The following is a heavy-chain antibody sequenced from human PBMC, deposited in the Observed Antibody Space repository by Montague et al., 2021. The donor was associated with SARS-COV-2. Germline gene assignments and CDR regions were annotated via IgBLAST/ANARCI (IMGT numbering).Heavy chain of an antibody. D-gene: IGHD3-22*01. CDR1: GGSFSGYY. V-gene: IGHV4-34*01. J-gene: IGHJ3*02. CDR2: INHSGSI. CDR3: ARVPDYYDSSGYYFDAFDI. Sequence: SETLSLTCAVYGGSFSGYYWSWIRQPPGKGLEWIGEINHSGSINYNPSLKSRVTISVDTSKNQLSLKLSSVTAADTAVYYCARVPDYYDSSGYYFDAFDIWGQGTMVTVSS.